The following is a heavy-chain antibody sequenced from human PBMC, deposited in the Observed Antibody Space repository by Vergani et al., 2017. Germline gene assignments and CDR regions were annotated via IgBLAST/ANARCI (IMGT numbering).Heavy chain of an antibody. Sequence: QVQLQESGPGLVKPSETLSLTCTVSGGSISSYYWSWIRQPPGKGLEWIGYIYYSGSTNYNPSLKSRGTISVDTSKNQFSLKLCSVTAADTAVYYRARVDYGDYGLFDYWGQGTLVTVSS. V-gene: IGHV4-59*01. CDR1: GGSISSYY. J-gene: IGHJ4*02. CDR2: IYYSGST. CDR3: ARVDYGDYGLFDY. D-gene: IGHD4-17*01.